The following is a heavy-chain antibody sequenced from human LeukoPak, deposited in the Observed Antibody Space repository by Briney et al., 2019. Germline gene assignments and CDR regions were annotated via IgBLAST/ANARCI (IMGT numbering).Heavy chain of an antibody. CDR2: IYYSGST. J-gene: IGHJ5*02. CDR3: ARGKFAVAGTCWFDP. Sequence: PSETLSLTCTVSGGSISSSSYYWGWIRQPPGKGLEWIGRIYYSGSTYYNPSLKSRVTISVDTSKNQFSLKLSSVTAADTAVYYCARGKFAVAGTCWFDPWGQGTLVTVSS. CDR1: GGSISSSSYY. D-gene: IGHD6-19*01. V-gene: IGHV4-39*07.